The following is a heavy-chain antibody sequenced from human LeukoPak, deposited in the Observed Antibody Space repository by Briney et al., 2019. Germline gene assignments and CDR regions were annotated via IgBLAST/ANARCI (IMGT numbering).Heavy chain of an antibody. V-gene: IGHV3-23*01. Sequence: GGSLRLSCAASGLTFSSHSMSWVRQAPGKGLEWVSVISGSGGSTYYADSAKGRSTISRDNSKNILYLQMNSLRAEDTAVYYCAVSGRHYSGYWGQGTLVPVSS. CDR2: ISGSGGST. CDR3: AVSGRHYSGY. J-gene: IGHJ4*02. D-gene: IGHD1-26*01. CDR1: GLTFSSHS.